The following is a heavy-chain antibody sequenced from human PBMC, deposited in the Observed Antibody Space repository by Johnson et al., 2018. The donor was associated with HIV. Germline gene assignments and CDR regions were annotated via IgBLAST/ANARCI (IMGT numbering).Heavy chain of an antibody. CDR3: TRDPWGWDAFDI. V-gene: IGHV3-7*03. CDR1: GFTFSSYW. Sequence: VQLVESGGGLVQPGGSLRLSCAASGFTFSSYWMSWVRQAPGKGLEWVANIKQDGSEKYYVDSVKGRFTISRDNAKNSMYLQMNTLNAEDTAVYYCTRDPWGWDAFDIWGQGTMVTVSS. CDR2: IKQDGSEK. D-gene: IGHD3-16*01. J-gene: IGHJ3*02.